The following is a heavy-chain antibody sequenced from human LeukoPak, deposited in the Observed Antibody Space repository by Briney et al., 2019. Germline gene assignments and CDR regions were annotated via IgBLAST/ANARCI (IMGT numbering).Heavy chain of an antibody. V-gene: IGHV3-30*02. CDR3: SRDGRWINYYGGSSPV. CDR1: GFTFSSYG. D-gene: IGHD3-22*01. Sequence: GGSLRLSCAASGFTFSSYGMHWVRQAPGKGLEWVAFIRYDGSNKYYADSVKGRFTISRDNAKNSLYLQMNSLGVEDTAVYYWSRDGRWINYYGGSSPVWGQGTLVTVSS. J-gene: IGHJ4*02. CDR2: IRYDGSNK.